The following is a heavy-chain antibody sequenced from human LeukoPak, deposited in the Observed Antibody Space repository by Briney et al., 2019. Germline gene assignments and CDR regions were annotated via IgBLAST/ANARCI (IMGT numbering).Heavy chain of an antibody. Sequence: SETLSLTCTVSGASINTGGYYWSWIRQDPGGGLEWTGYIFYSGRTYYNPSFQSRVTISEDTSTNQFSLKFSSVTAADTAVYYCARVPAANYYYYYMDVWGRGATVTVSS. CDR1: GASINTGGYY. CDR3: ARVPAANYYYYYMDV. V-gene: IGHV4-31*03. CDR2: IFYSGRT. J-gene: IGHJ6*03. D-gene: IGHD2-2*01.